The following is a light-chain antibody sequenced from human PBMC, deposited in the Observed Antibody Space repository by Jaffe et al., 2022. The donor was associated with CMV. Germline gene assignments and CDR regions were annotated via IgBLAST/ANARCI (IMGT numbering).Light chain of an antibody. Sequence: NFMLTQPHSVSESPGKTVTISCTRSSGSIASNYVQWYQQRPGSAPTIVLYEDNQRPSGVPDRFSGSIDSSSNSASLTISGLKTEDEADYYCQSYDNSNVIFGGGTKLTVL. V-gene: IGLV6-57*04. J-gene: IGLJ2*01. CDR1: SGSIASNY. CDR2: EDN. CDR3: QSYDNSNVI.